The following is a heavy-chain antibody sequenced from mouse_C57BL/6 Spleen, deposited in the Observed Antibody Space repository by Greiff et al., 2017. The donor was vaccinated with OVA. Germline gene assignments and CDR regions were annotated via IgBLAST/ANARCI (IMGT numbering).Heavy chain of an antibody. D-gene: IGHD2-12*01. J-gene: IGHJ4*01. CDR3: TRADYRSRVYYAMDY. CDR2: IDPETGGT. CDR1: GYTFTDYE. Sequence: VKVVESGAELVRPGASVTLSCKASGYTFTDYEMHWVKQTPVHGLEWIGAIDPETGGTAYNQKFKGKAILTADKSSSTAYMELRSLTSEDSAVYYCTRADYRSRVYYAMDYWGQGTSVTVSS. V-gene: IGHV1-15*01.